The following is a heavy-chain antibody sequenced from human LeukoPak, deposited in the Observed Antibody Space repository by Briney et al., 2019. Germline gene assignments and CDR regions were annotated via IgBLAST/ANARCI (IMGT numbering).Heavy chain of an antibody. J-gene: IGHJ5*02. Sequence: GGSLRLSCAASGFTFSSYAMHWVRQAPGKGLEWVAVISYDGSNKYCADPVKGRFTISRDNSKNTLYLQMNSLRAEDTAVYYCARANQFGNWFDPWGQGTLVTVSS. V-gene: IGHV3-30*14. CDR1: GFTFSSYA. CDR3: ARANQFGNWFDP. CDR2: ISYDGSNK. D-gene: IGHD3-16*01.